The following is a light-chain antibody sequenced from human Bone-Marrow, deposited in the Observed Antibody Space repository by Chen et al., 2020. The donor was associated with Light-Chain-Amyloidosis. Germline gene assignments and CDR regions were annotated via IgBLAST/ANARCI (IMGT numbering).Light chain of an antibody. J-gene: IGKJ1*01. V-gene: IGKV3-15*01. Sequence: EILMTQSPATLSVSPGERATLSCRASQSVSSNLAWYQQKPGQAPRLLINGASTRATGIPARFSGSGSGTEFTLTISSLQSEDFAVYYCQHYNNWPLAFGQGTRVEIK. CDR2: GAS. CDR1: QSVSSN. CDR3: QHYNNWPLA.